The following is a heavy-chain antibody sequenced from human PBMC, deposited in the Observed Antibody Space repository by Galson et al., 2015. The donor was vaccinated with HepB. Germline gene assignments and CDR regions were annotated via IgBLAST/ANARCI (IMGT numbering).Heavy chain of an antibody. Sequence: SLRLSCAASGFTFSSYGMHWVRQAPGKGLEWVAVISYDGSNKYYADSVKGRFTISRDNSKNTLYLQMNSLRAEDTAVYYCAKVGRAVSIKLAFDIWGQGTMVTVSS. J-gene: IGHJ3*02. CDR2: ISYDGSNK. V-gene: IGHV3-30*18. D-gene: IGHD5/OR15-5a*01. CDR1: GFTFSSYG. CDR3: AKVGRAVSIKLAFDI.